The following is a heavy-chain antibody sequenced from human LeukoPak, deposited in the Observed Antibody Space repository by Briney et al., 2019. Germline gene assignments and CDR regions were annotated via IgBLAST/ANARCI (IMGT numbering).Heavy chain of an antibody. CDR3: ARGPVGGTTYNDGDAFDI. J-gene: IGHJ3*02. V-gene: IGHV4-61*05. CDR2: IYYSGST. CDR1: GGSISSSSYY. Sequence: SETLSLTCTVSGGSISSSSYYWGWIRQPPGKGLEWIGYIYYSGSTNYNPSLKSRVTISVDTSKNQFSLKLSSVTAADTAVYYCARGPVGGTTYNDGDAFDIWGQGTMVTVSS. D-gene: IGHD2/OR15-2a*01.